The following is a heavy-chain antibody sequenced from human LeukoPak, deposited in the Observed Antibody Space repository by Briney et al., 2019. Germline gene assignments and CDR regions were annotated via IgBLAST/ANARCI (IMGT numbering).Heavy chain of an antibody. CDR1: GFTFSSYS. D-gene: IGHD3-10*01. CDR2: ISSSSSYI. J-gene: IGHJ4*02. Sequence: GGSLRLSCAASGFTFSSYSMNWVRQAPGKGLEWVSSISSSSSYIYYADSVKGRFTISRDNAKNSLYLQMNSLRAEDTAVYYCARGVIAVRGVTFPLFDYWGQGTLVTVSS. CDR3: ARGVIAVRGVTFPLFDY. V-gene: IGHV3-21*01.